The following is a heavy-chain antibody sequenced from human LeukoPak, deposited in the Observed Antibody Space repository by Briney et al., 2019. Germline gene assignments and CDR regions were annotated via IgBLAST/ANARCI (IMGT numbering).Heavy chain of an antibody. V-gene: IGHV3-21*01. Sequence: GGSLRLSCAASGFTFSSYSMNWVRQAPGKGLEWVSSISSSSSYIYYADSVKGRFTTSRDNAKNSLYLQMNSLRAEDTAVYYCARGIVVVLRDAFDIWGQGTMVTVSS. CDR3: ARGIVVVLRDAFDI. J-gene: IGHJ3*02. D-gene: IGHD3-22*01. CDR2: ISSSSSYI. CDR1: GFTFSSYS.